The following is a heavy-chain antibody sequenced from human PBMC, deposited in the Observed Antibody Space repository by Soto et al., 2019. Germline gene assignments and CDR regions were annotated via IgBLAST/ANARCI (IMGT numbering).Heavy chain of an antibody. CDR3: ARGSMSAMVNWNWFDP. D-gene: IGHD5-18*01. CDR1: GGSISSYY. J-gene: IGHJ5*02. CDR2: IYNSGGT. Sequence: SETLSLTCTVSGGSISSYYWSWIRQPPGKGLEWIGYIYNSGGTNYNPSPESRITISVDTSKNQFSLNVNSVTAADTAVYYCARGSMSAMVNWNWFDPWGQGTLVTVSS. V-gene: IGHV4-59*01.